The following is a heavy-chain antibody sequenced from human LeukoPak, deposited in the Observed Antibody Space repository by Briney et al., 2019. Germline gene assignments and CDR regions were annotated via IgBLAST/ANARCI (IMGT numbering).Heavy chain of an antibody. CDR1: GFTFSSYA. CDR2: ISYDGSNK. V-gene: IGHV3-30-3*01. CDR3: ASDVDTAMALAY. Sequence: PGRSLRLSCAASGFTFSSYAMHWVRQAPGKGLEWVAVISYDGSNKYYADSVKGRFTISRDNSKNTLYLQMNSLRAEDTAVYYCASDVDTAMALAYWGQGTLATVSS. J-gene: IGHJ4*02. D-gene: IGHD5-18*01.